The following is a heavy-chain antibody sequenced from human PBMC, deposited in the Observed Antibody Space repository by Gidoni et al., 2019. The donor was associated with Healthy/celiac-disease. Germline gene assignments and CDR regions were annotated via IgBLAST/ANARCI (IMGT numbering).Heavy chain of an antibody. J-gene: IGHJ2*01. Sequence: QVQLQQSGPGLVKPSQTLSLTCAISGDSVSSNSAAWNWIRQSPSRGLEWLGRTYYRSKWYNDYAVSVKSRITINPDTSKNQFSLQLNSVTPEDTAVYYCARGAAPRLPEGYWYFDLWGRGTLVTVSS. CDR1: GDSVSSNSAA. V-gene: IGHV6-1*01. CDR2: TYYRSKWYN. CDR3: ARGAAPRLPEGYWYFDL.